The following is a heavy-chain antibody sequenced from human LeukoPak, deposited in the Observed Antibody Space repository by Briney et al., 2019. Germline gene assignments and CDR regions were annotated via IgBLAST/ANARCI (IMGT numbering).Heavy chain of an antibody. D-gene: IGHD2-15*01. V-gene: IGHV4-34*01. CDR2: INHSGST. CDR3: ARGSGYCSGGSCYTPSRYYYYYYGMDV. CDR1: GGSFSGYY. J-gene: IGHJ6*02. Sequence: PSETLSLTCAVYGGSFSGYYWSWIRQPPGKGLEWIGEINHSGSTNYNPSLKSRVTISVDTSKNQFSLKLSSVTAADTAVYYCARGSGYCSGGSCYTPSRYYYYYYGMDVWGQGTTVTVSS.